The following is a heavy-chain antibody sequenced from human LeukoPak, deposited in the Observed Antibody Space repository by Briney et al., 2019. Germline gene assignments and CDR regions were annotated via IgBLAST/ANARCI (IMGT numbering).Heavy chain of an antibody. Sequence: ASVKVSCKGSGYTFTRYAITWVRQAPGQGLEWMGWISTYNGDTNYAQQFQGRVTLTRDTSTGTFYMELSSLTSEDTAVYYCARHDFDLPMIYSFFVHWGQGILVTVSS. CDR2: ISTYNGDT. J-gene: IGHJ5*02. CDR1: GYTFTRYA. CDR3: ARHDFDLPMIYSFFVH. D-gene: IGHD3-3*01. V-gene: IGHV1-18*01.